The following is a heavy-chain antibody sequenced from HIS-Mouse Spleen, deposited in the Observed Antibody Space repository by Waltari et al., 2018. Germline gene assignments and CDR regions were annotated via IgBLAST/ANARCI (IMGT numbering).Heavy chain of an antibody. J-gene: IGHJ2*01. CDR1: GCSISSRRYY. Sequence: QLQLQESGPGLVKPSETLSRTRTVSGCSISSRRYYWVWIRQPPGKGLEWIGSIYYSGSTYYNPSLKSRVTISVDTSKNQFSLKLSSVTAADTAVYYCAREIPYSSSWYDWYFDLWGRGTLVTVSS. V-gene: IGHV4-39*07. D-gene: IGHD6-13*01. CDR3: AREIPYSSSWYDWYFDL. CDR2: IYYSGST.